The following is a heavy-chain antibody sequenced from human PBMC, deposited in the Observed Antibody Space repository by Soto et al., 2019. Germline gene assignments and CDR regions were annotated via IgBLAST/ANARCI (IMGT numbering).Heavy chain of an antibody. D-gene: IGHD5-18*01. V-gene: IGHV5-51*01. J-gene: IGHJ3*02. Sequence: GESLKISCKGSGYSFTSYWIGWVRQMPXKGLEWMGIIYPGDSDTRYSPSFQGQVTISADKSISTAYLQWSSLKASDTAMYYCARHPIQLWPDDAFDIGGKGTMVTV. CDR1: GYSFTSYW. CDR3: ARHPIQLWPDDAFDI. CDR2: IYPGDSDT.